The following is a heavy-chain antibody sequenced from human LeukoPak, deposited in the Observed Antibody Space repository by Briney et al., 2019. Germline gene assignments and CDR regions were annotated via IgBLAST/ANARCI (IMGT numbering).Heavy chain of an antibody. CDR2: ISVSGGST. CDR3: AKAKSSSWYDGIYFDY. D-gene: IGHD6-13*01. J-gene: IGHJ4*02. Sequence: PGGPLRLSXAASGFTFSSYAMSWVRQAPGRGLEWVSAISVSGGSTYYADSLKGRSTTSRANSKNTLNLQINSLRAEDSAVYYCAKAKSSSWYDGIYFDYWGQGTLVTVSS. V-gene: IGHV3-23*01. CDR1: GFTFSSYA.